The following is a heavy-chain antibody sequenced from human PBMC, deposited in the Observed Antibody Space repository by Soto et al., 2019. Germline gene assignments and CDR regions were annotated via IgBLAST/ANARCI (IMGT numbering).Heavy chain of an antibody. CDR3: ARGWGVVPAATADY. D-gene: IGHD2-2*01. Sequence: EASVKVSCKASGYTFTSYDINWVRQATGQGLEWMGWMNPNSGNTGYAQKFQGRVTMTRNTSISTAYMELSSLRSEDTAVYYCARGWGVVPAATADYWGQGTLVTVSS. CDR1: GYTFTSYD. CDR2: MNPNSGNT. V-gene: IGHV1-8*01. J-gene: IGHJ4*02.